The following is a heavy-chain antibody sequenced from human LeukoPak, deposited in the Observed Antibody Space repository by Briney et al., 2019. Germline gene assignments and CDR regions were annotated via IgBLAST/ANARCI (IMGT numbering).Heavy chain of an antibody. Sequence: GGSLRLSCAASGFTFSSYAMTWVRQAPGKGLEWVSAISGSGASTYYADSVKGRFTISRDNSKNTLFLQMNSLRAEDTAVYYCAKDRPFGSGTYIMDYWGQGTLVTVSS. CDR3: AKDRPFGSGTYIMDY. CDR1: GFTFSSYA. V-gene: IGHV3-23*01. J-gene: IGHJ4*02. D-gene: IGHD3-10*01. CDR2: ISGSGAST.